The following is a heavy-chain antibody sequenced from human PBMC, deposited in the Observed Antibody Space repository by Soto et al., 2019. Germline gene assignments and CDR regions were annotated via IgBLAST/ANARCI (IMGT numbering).Heavy chain of an antibody. D-gene: IGHD2-15*01. J-gene: IGHJ4*02. CDR3: ARRYCSGGSCPLGSFKYYFDY. Sequence: QVQLVESGGGLVKPGGSLRLSCAASGFTFSDYYMSWIRQAPGKGLEWVSYISSSGSTIYYADSVKGRFTISRDNAKNSLYLQMNSLRAEDTAVYYCARRYCSGGSCPLGSFKYYFDYWGQGTLVTVSS. CDR2: ISSSGSTI. V-gene: IGHV3-11*01. CDR1: GFTFSDYY.